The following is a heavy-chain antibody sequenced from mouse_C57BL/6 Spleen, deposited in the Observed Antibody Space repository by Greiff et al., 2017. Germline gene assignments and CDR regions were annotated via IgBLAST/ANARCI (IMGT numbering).Heavy chain of an antibody. J-gene: IGHJ3*01. Sequence: DVQLVESGGDLVKPGGSLKLSCAASGFTFSSYGMSWVRQTPDKRLEWVATISSGGSYTYYPDSVKGRFTISRDNAKNTLYLQMSRLKSEDTAMYYCAREEAYWGQGTLVTVSA. CDR1: GFTFSSYG. V-gene: IGHV5-6*01. CDR3: AREEAY. CDR2: ISSGGSYT.